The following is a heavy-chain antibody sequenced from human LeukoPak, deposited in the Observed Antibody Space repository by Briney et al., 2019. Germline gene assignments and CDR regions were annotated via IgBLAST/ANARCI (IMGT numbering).Heavy chain of an antibody. CDR3: ARNRPQITMVRGVIFPSYGMDV. J-gene: IGHJ6*02. V-gene: IGHV4-59*01. CDR1: GGSISSYY. Sequence: PSETLSLTCTVSGGSISSYYWSWIRQPPGKGPEWIGYIYYSGSTNYNPSLKSRVTISVDTSKNQFSLKLSSVTAADTAVYYCARNRPQITMVRGVIFPSYGMDVWGQGTTVTVSS. CDR2: IYYSGST. D-gene: IGHD3-10*01.